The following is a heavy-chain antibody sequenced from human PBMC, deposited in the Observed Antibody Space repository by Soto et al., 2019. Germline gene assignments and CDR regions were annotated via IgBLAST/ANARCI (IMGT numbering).Heavy chain of an antibody. J-gene: IGHJ6*02. CDR2: IDPSDSYT. V-gene: IGHV5-10-1*01. Sequence: GESLKISCKGSGYSFTSYWISWVRQMPGKGLEWMGRIDPSDSYTNYSPSFQGHVTISADKSISTAYLQWSSLKASDTAMYYCARQGSEIPAAIGMDVWGQGTTVTVSS. D-gene: IGHD2-2*01. CDR1: GYSFTSYW. CDR3: ARQGSEIPAAIGMDV.